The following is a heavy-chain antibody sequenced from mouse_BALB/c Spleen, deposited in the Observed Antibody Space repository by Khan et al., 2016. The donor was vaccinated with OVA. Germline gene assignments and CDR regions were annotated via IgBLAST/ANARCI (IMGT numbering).Heavy chain of an antibody. Sequence: VQLQQSGAALAKPGASVKMSCKASGYTFSTYWMHWVKQRPGQGLEWIGYINPTSGYTDYNEKFKDKATLSADKSSSTAYMQLSRLTSEDSAVYYCTRDRIYYWGQGTTLTVSS. V-gene: IGHV1-7*01. CDR1: GYTFSTYW. J-gene: IGHJ2*01. CDR2: INPTSGYT. CDR3: TRDRIYY.